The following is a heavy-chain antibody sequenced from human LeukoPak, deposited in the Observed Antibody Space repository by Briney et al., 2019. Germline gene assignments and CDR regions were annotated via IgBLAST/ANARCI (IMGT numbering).Heavy chain of an antibody. J-gene: IGHJ4*02. CDR3: AKDRARYGSGWPGLDY. CDR2: IRYDGTNK. D-gene: IGHD6-19*01. CDR1: SFTFITYG. V-gene: IGHV3-30*02. Sequence: PGGSLRLSCAASSFTFITYGMHWLRQAPGKGLEWVAFIRYDGTNKYYADSVKGRFTISRDSSKTTLYLQMNSLRAEDTAVYFCAKDRARYGSGWPGLDYWGQGTLVTVPS.